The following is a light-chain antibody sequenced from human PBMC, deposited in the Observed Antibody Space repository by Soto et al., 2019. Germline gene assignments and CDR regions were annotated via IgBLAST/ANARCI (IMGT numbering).Light chain of an antibody. CDR3: QQYGSSPQT. J-gene: IGKJ1*01. Sequence: EIVLTQSPGTLSLSPGERATLSCRASQSVSSSYLAWYQQRPGQAPRLLVYGASSRATGIPDRFSGSGSGTDFTLTISRLEPEEFAVYYCQQYGSSPQTCGQGTKVEIK. CDR1: QSVSSSY. V-gene: IGKV3-20*01. CDR2: GAS.